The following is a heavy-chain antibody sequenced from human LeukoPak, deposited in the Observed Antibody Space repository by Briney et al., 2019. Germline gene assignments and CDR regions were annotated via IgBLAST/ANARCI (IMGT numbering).Heavy chain of an antibody. J-gene: IGHJ4*02. CDR3: ARGRYSSSWPTIDY. D-gene: IGHD6-13*01. CDR1: GFIFSNYA. Sequence: PGGSLRLSCAASGFIFSNYAMSWVRQAPGKGLEWVSSISSSSSYIYYADSVKGRFTISRDNAKNSLYLQMNSLRAEDTAVYYCARGRYSSSWPTIDYWGQGTLVTVSS. V-gene: IGHV3-21*01. CDR2: ISSSSSYI.